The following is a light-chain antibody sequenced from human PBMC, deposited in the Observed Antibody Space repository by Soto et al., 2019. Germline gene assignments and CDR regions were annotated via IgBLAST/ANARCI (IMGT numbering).Light chain of an antibody. Sequence: DIQMTQSPSTLSASVGDRVTITCRAGQRISSWLAWYQQKPGKAPKLLIYQASSLESGAPSRFSGGGSGTEFTLTISSLQPDDFATYYCQQYNSYSWTFGQGTKVEIK. CDR1: QRISSW. V-gene: IGKV1-5*03. J-gene: IGKJ1*01. CDR2: QAS. CDR3: QQYNSYSWT.